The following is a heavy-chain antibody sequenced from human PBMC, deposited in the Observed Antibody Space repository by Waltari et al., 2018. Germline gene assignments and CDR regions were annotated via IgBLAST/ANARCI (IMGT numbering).Heavy chain of an antibody. Sequence: QVQLVQSAAEMKKPGASVRVSCKTSGYTFTXXXFNVGRKAPGQGLEWMGWISAYKVYTNYAEKFQGRVTVTTETSTGTAYMDLTSLXSDDTAVXXXAXXXXXXASXIXHWGXGTLVTVSS. J-gene: IGHJ4*02. CDR2: ISAYKVYT. CDR3: AXXXXXXASXIXH. CDR1: GYTFTXXX. V-gene: IGHV1-18*01. D-gene: IGHD2-2*01.